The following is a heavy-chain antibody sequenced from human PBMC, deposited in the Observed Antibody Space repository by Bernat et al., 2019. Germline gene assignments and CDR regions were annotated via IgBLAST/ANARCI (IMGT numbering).Heavy chain of an antibody. V-gene: IGHV3-74*01. D-gene: IGHD1-1*01. CDR3: GRDPNRKLDY. CDR2: INIDGTTT. Sequence: EVQLAESGGGLVQPGGSLRLSCAASGFTFSDYWMDWVRQAPGKGPVWVSRINIDGTTTNYADSVKGRFTMSRDNAKNTVYLQMNSLRAEDTAVYYGGRDPNRKLDYWGQGTQVTVSP. CDR1: GFTFSDYW. J-gene: IGHJ4*02.